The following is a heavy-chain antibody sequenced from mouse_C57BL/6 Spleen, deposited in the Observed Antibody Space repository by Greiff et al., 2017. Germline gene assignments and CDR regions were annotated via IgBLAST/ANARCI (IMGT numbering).Heavy chain of an antibody. J-gene: IGHJ4*01. CDR2: INPNNGGT. V-gene: IGHV1-18*01. D-gene: IGHD1-1*01. Sequence: VQLKQSGPELVKPGASVKIPCKASGYTFTDYNMDWVKQSHGKSLEWIGDINPNNGGTIYNQKFKGKATLTVDKSSSTAYMELRSLTSEDTAVYYCAREGNYYGSVPMDYWGQGTSVTVSS. CDR3: AREGNYYGSVPMDY. CDR1: GYTFTDYN.